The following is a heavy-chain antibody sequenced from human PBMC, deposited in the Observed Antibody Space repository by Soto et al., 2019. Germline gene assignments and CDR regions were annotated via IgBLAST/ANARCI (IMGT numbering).Heavy chain of an antibody. V-gene: IGHV4-39*01. CDR2: MSYSRST. CDR3: ASHLRLTNWGGGYFDY. Sequence: QLQLQESGPGLVKPSETLSLTCFVSGGSISSNNYYWGWICQPPGKGLEWIGSMSYSRSTYYNPSLKSRVTISVDTSKNQFSLKLTSVTAADTAVYYCASHLRLTNWGGGYFDYWGQGPLVTVSS. D-gene: IGHD7-27*01. J-gene: IGHJ4*02. CDR1: GGSISSNNYY.